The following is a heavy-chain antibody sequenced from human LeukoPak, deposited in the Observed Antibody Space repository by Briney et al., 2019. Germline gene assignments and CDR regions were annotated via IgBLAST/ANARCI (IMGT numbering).Heavy chain of an antibody. D-gene: IGHD3-10*01. V-gene: IGHV3-48*03. CDR1: GFTFSSYE. J-gene: IGHJ6*03. Sequence: PGGSLRLSCAASGFTFSSYEMNWVRQAPGKGLEWVSYISSSGSTIYYADSVKGRFTISRDNAKNSLYLQMNSLKTEDTAVYYCTTAGYYGSGSYFSLFYYYMDVWGKGTTVTISS. CDR2: ISSSGSTI. CDR3: TTAGYYGSGSYFSLFYYYMDV.